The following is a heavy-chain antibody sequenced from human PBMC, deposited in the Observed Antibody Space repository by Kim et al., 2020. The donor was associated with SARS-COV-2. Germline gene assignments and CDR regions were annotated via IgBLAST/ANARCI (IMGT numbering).Heavy chain of an antibody. D-gene: IGHD2-2*01. J-gene: IGHJ6*02. CDR2: IYTSGST. Sequence: SETLSLTCTVSGGSISSGSYYWSWIRQPAGKGLEWIGRIYTSGSTNYNPSLKSRVTISVDTSKNQFSLKLSSVTAADTAVYYCAREASCCITQPWNYYYYDGMDVWGQGTTVTVSS. V-gene: IGHV4-61*02. CDR3: AREASCCITQPWNYYYYDGMDV. CDR1: GGSISSGSYY.